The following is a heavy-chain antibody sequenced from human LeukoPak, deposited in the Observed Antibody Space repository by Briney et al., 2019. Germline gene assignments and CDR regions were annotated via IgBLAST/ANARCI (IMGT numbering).Heavy chain of an antibody. CDR2: TSGSGGST. D-gene: IGHD2-15*01. CDR1: GFTFSSYA. J-gene: IGHJ4*02. Sequence: PGGSLRLSCAASGFTFSSYAMSWVRQATGKGLEWVSGTSGSGGSTYYADSVKGRFTIFRDNSKNTLYLQMNSLRAEDTAVYHCANGWSPDYWGRGTLVTVSS. V-gene: IGHV3-23*01. CDR3: ANGWSPDY.